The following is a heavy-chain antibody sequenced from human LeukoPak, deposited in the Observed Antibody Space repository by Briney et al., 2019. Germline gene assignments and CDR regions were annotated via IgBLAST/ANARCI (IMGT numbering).Heavy chain of an antibody. J-gene: IGHJ6*02. CDR1: GFTFSSYW. CDR2: INSDGSST. CDR3: ARVTDDYGDYYYGMDV. V-gene: IGHV3-74*01. D-gene: IGHD4-17*01. Sequence: GGSLRLSCAASGFTFSSYWMHWVRQAPGKGLWWVSRINSDGSSTRYADSVKGRFTISRDNAKSTLYLQMRSLRAEDTAVYYCARVTDDYGDYYYGMDVWGQGTTVTVSS.